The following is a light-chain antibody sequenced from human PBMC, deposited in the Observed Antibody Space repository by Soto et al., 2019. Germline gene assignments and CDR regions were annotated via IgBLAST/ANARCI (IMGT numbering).Light chain of an antibody. J-gene: IGKJ1*01. CDR2: AAS. V-gene: IGKV1-39*01. Sequence: DIQMTQSPSSLSASVGDRVTITCQASQDISNYLNWYQQKPGKAPKLLIYAASNLQSGVPSRFSGRGSGTNFTLSLNSLQPEDFATYYCQQGYSNPRTFGQGTKVDIK. CDR1: QDISNY. CDR3: QQGYSNPRT.